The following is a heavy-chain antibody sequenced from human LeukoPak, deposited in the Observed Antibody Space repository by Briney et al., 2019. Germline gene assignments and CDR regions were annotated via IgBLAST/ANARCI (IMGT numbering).Heavy chain of an antibody. Sequence: SETLSLTCTVSGGSISSYYWSWIRQPPGKGLEWIGYIYYSGSTNYNPSLKSRVTISVDTSKNQFSLKLSSVTAADTAVYYCARERVIAARRYYYMDVWGKGTTVTVSS. CDR1: GGSISSYY. CDR2: IYYSGST. V-gene: IGHV4-59*01. D-gene: IGHD6-6*01. CDR3: ARERVIAARRYYYMDV. J-gene: IGHJ6*03.